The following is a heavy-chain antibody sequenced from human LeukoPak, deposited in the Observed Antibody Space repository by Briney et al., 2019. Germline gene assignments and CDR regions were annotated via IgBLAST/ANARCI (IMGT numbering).Heavy chain of an antibody. V-gene: IGHV3-53*04. Sequence: GGSLRLSCAASRFTVSSNYMSWVRQAPGKGLEWVSVIYSGGSTYYADSVKGRFTISRHNSKNTLYLQMNSLRAEDTAVYYCARVESSSWYYFDYWGQGTLVTVSS. D-gene: IGHD6-13*01. CDR2: IYSGGST. CDR1: RFTVSSNY. CDR3: ARVESSSWYYFDY. J-gene: IGHJ4*02.